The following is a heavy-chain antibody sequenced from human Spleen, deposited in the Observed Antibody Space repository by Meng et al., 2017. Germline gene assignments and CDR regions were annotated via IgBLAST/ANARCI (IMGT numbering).Heavy chain of an antibody. J-gene: IGHJ5*02. CDR3: ARDKEFWSGSYTRFDP. CDR1: GYTFTRYG. V-gene: IGHV1-18*01. Sequence: QVQLVEAGADVKESGAGVKVSCKASGYTFTRYGISWVRQAPGQGLEWMGWISAYNGNTKYAQKLQGRVTMTTDTSTSTAYMELRSLRSDDTAVYYCARDKEFWSGSYTRFDPWGQGTLVTVSS. CDR2: ISAYNGNT. D-gene: IGHD3-3*01.